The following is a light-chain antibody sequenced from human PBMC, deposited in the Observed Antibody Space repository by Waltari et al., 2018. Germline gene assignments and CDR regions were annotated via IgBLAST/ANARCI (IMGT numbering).Light chain of an antibody. CDR1: SRDVVAYTY. CDR3: NSYAGSNNFPFV. Sequence: QSALTQPPSASGSPGQSVTISCTGTSRDVVAYTYVSWSQQHPGKAPNLMIYDVSKRPSGVPDRFSGSKSGNTASLTVSGLQAEDEADYYCNSYAGSNNFPFVLGTGTKVTVL. CDR2: DVS. V-gene: IGLV2-8*01. J-gene: IGLJ1*01.